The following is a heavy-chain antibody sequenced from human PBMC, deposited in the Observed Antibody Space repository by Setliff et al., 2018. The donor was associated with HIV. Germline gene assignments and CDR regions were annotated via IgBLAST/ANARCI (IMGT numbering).Heavy chain of an antibody. Sequence: GESLKISCKASGYSFTSYYIGWVRQMPGKGLEWMGIIYPGDSETKYSPSFQGQVTISADKSINTAYLQWSSLTASDSAMYFCAKNRGGGASGYYTPADSWGRGTLVTVSS. V-gene: IGHV5-51*01. CDR1: GYSFTSYY. CDR3: AKNRGGGASGYYTPADS. CDR2: IYPGDSET. D-gene: IGHD3-3*01. J-gene: IGHJ4*02.